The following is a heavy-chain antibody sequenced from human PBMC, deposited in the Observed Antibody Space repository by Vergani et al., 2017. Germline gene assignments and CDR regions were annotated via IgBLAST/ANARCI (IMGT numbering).Heavy chain of an antibody. CDR1: GGTFSSYT. V-gene: IGHV1-69*02. Sequence: QVQLVQSGAEVKKPGASVKVSCKASGGTFSSYTISWVRQAPGQGLEWMGRIIPILGIANYAQKFQGRVTITADQSTSTAYMELSSLRSEDTAVYYCAGKRDAVGRTYYYYFFGMDVWGQGTTVTVSS. J-gene: IGHJ6*02. CDR3: AGKRDAVGRTYYYYFFGMDV. D-gene: IGHD3-16*01. CDR2: IIPILGIA.